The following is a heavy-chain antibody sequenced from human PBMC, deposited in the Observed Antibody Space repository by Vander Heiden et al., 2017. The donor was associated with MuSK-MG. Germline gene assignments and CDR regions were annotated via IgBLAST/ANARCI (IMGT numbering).Heavy chain of an antibody. CDR1: GYTFTSYY. CDR2: INPSGGST. CDR3: AREGLSPIFGVVIMSSGYFDY. V-gene: IGHV1-46*01. D-gene: IGHD3-3*01. Sequence: QVQLVQSGAEVKKPGASVKVSCKASGYTFTSYYMHWVRQAPGQGLEWMGIINPSGGSTSYAQKFQGRVTMTRDTSTSTVYMELSSLRSEDTAVYYCAREGLSPIFGVVIMSSGYFDYWGQGTLVTVSS. J-gene: IGHJ4*02.